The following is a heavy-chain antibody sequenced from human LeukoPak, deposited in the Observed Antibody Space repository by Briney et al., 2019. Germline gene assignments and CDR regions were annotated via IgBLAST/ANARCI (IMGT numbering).Heavy chain of an antibody. V-gene: IGHV4-4*07. CDR1: GGSISSYY. Sequence: SETLSLTCTVSGGSISSYYWSWIRQPAGKGLEWIGRIYTSGSTNYNPSLKSRVTMSVDTSKNQFSLKLGSVTAADTAVYYCAREGVGDDYDNLTGYYIRVYYFDYWGQGTLVTVPS. J-gene: IGHJ4*02. CDR2: IYTSGST. CDR3: AREGVGDDYDNLTGYYIRVYYFDY. D-gene: IGHD3-9*01.